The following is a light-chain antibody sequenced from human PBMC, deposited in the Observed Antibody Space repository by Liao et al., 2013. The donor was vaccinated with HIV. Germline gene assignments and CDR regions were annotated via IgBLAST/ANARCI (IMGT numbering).Light chain of an antibody. CDR3: QAWDSNSWV. CDR1: KLGDKY. CDR2: EDT. V-gene: IGLV3-1*01. J-gene: IGLJ3*02. Sequence: YELTQPPSVSVSPGQTASITCSGDKLGDKYVSWYQQRPGHSPILVIYEDTKRPSGIPERFSGSNSGNTATLTISGTQTMDEADYYCQAWDSNSWVFGGGTELTVL.